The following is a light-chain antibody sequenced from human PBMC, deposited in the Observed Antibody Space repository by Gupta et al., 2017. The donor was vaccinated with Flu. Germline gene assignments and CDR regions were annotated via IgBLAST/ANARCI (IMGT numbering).Light chain of an antibody. V-gene: IGLV1-51*02. CDR2: ENN. Sequence: QSVLTQPPSVSAAPGQKVTISCSGSSSNIGNNYVSWYQHLPGTAPTLVIYENNKRPSGIPDRVSGSKSGTSATLGITGLQTGDEADYYCGTWDTGLSVWVFGGGTKLTVL. CDR1: SSNIGNNY. J-gene: IGLJ3*02. CDR3: GTWDTGLSVWV.